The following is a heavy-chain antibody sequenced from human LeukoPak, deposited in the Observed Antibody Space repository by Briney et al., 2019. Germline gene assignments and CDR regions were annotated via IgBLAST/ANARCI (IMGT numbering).Heavy chain of an antibody. Sequence: SVKVSCKASGGTFSSYAISWVRQAPGQGLEWTGRIIPILGIANYAQKFQGSVTITADKSTSTAYMELSSLRSEDTAVYYCARREFGRDGYETLDYWGQGTLVTVSS. V-gene: IGHV1-69*04. J-gene: IGHJ4*02. CDR2: IIPILGIA. CDR3: ARREFGRDGYETLDY. D-gene: IGHD5-24*01. CDR1: GGTFSSYA.